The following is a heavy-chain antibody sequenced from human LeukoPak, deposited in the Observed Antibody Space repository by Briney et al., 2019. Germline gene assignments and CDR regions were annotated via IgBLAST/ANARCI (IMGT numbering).Heavy chain of an antibody. J-gene: IGHJ3*02. D-gene: IGHD2-21*02. V-gene: IGHV3-7*01. CDR3: ASTYVVVTAVHDAFHI. CDR2: IKQDGSEK. CDR1: GFTFNTYW. Sequence: GGSLRLSCAASGFTFNTYWMSWVRQAPGKGLEWVANIKQDGSEKYYVDSVKGRFTISRDNAKNSLYLQMNSLRAEDTAVYYCASTYVVVTAVHDAFHIWGQGTMVTVSS.